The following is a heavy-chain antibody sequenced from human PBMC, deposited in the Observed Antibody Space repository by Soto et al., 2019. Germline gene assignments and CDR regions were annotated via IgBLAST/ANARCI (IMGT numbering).Heavy chain of an antibody. CDR1: GFSFDDYA. J-gene: IGHJ4*02. Sequence: EVQLVESGGGLVQPGRSLRLSCAASGFSFDDYAMHWVRQAPGKGLEWVSTIIWNSGSIGYADSVKGRFTVSRDNAKNSLYLQMNSLRPEDTAFYYCAKVDCSGGSCPPDDQWGQGTLVTVTS. V-gene: IGHV3-9*01. CDR3: AKVDCSGGSCPPDDQ. D-gene: IGHD2-15*01. CDR2: IIWNSGSI.